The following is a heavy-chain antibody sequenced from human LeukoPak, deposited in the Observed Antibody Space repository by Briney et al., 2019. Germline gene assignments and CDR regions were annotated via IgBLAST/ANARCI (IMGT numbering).Heavy chain of an antibody. V-gene: IGHV3-23*01. CDR1: GSSFFSYA. CDR2: IDASGYNT. CDR3: AKPFWYKWSDGFFDF. Sequence: PGGSLRLYCAASGSSFFSYAMSWVRQAPGKGLEWVTAIDASGYNTYYADSVKGRFTISRDNSKNTLYLLMNSLRDDDTAVYYCAKPFWYKWSDGFFDFWDRGTLVTVSS. J-gene: IGHJ4*02. D-gene: IGHD1-20*01.